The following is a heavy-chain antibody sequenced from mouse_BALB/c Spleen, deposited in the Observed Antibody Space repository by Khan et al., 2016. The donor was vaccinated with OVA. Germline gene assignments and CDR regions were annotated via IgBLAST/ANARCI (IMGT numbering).Heavy chain of an antibody. CDR2: ISGDSSTV. CDR3: ATSYFYGYYFDY. D-gene: IGHD1-1*01. V-gene: IGHV5-17*02. Sequence: EVELVESGGGLVQPGRSRKLSCAASGFSFSTYGMHWVRQAPEKGLEWVAYISGDSSTVYYADTVKGRIIISRDNPKNTLFLKMTSLMSEDTARYYCATSYFYGYYFDYWGPGTTLTVSS. CDR1: GFSFSTYG. J-gene: IGHJ2*01.